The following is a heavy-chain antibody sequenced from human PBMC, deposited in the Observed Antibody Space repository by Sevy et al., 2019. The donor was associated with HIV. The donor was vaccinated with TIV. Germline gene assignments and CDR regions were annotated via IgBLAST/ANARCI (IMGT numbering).Heavy chain of an antibody. CDR3: VSLFLSYRSGWSYFDY. J-gene: IGHJ4*02. V-gene: IGHV3-66*02. D-gene: IGHD6-19*01. CDR2: SSGST. Sequence: GGSLRLSCAISGFTVNDKYIIWVRQAPGKGLEWVSVSSGSTYYADSAKGRFTISRDNSKNTVDLQMNSVRAEDTAVYYCVSLFLSYRSGWSYFDYWGQGTLVTVSS. CDR1: GFTVNDKY.